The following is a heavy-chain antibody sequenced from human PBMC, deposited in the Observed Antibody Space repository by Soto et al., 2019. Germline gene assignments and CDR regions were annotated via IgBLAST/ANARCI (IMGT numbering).Heavy chain of an antibody. V-gene: IGHV5-10-1*01. J-gene: IGHJ6*02. CDR3: ARLYGGNSGVDV. D-gene: IGHD4-17*01. Sequence: EVQLVQSGAEVKKPGESLRISCKGSGYSFTSYWVTWVRQMPGKGLEWMGRIDPSDSYTNYNPPFQGHVTISVDKSISTAYLQWSSMKASDTAMYYCARLYGGNSGVDVWGQGTTVTVSS. CDR1: GYSFTSYW. CDR2: IDPSDSYT.